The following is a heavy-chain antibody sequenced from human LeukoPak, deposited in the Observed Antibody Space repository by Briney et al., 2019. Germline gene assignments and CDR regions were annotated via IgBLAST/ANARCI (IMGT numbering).Heavy chain of an antibody. V-gene: IGHV4-34*01. CDR3: ARAPERWYSYGSYTYYYMDV. CDR1: GGSFSGYY. CDR2: INHSGST. Sequence: SETLSLTCAVYGGSFSGYYWSWIRQPPGKGLEWIGEINHSGSTNYNPSLKSRVTISVDTSKNQISLKLSSVTAADTTVYYCARAPERWYSYGSYTYYYMDVWGKGTTVTVSS. J-gene: IGHJ6*03. D-gene: IGHD5-18*01.